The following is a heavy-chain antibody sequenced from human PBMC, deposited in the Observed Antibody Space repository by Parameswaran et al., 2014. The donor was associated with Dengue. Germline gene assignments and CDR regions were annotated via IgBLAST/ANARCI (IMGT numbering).Heavy chain of an antibody. J-gene: IGHJ4*02. V-gene: IGHV3-30*18. CDR3: AKGDYGDYGCPTDY. D-gene: IGHD4-17*01. Sequence: WIRQPPGKGLEWVAVISYDGSNKYYADSVKGRFTISRDNSKNTLYLQMNSLRAEDTAVYYCAKGDYGDYGCPTDYWGQGTLVTVSS. CDR2: ISYDGSNK.